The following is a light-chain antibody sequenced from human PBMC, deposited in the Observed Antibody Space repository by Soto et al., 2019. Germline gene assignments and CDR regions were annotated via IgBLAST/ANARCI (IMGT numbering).Light chain of an antibody. V-gene: IGKV3-15*01. Sequence: EIVMTQSPATLSVSPGERATLSCRASQRVRSTLAWYQQKPGQAPRLLPYGASTRPTGIPARFSGSGSGTEFTLTISSLQSEDFAVYYCQQYNNWPPGVTFGPGTKVDIK. CDR3: QQYNNWPPGVT. J-gene: IGKJ3*01. CDR1: QRVRST. CDR2: GAS.